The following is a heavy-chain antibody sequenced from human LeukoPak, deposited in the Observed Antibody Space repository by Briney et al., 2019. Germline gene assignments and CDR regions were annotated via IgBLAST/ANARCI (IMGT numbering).Heavy chain of an antibody. Sequence: GGSLRLSCAASGFTFSGSAMHWVRQASGKGLEWVGRIRSKANTYATAYAASVKGRFTISRDDSESTAYLQLNSLKTEDTAVYYCSAAVGTDFYDYGMDVWGQGTTVTVSS. J-gene: IGHJ6*02. CDR2: IRSKANTYAT. CDR1: GFTFSGSA. V-gene: IGHV3-73*01. CDR3: SAAVGTDFYDYGMDV. D-gene: IGHD6-13*01.